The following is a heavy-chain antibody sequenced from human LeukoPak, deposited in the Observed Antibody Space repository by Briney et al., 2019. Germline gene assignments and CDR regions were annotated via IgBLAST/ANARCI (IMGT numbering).Heavy chain of an antibody. CDR3: TRGVAGPTWRAFDM. CDR1: GYTFTDYW. CDR2: IAPKSGGS. V-gene: IGHV1-2*02. D-gene: IGHD6-19*01. Sequence: ASVKVSCKPSGYTFTDYWIHWVRQAPGQGLEWVGWIAPKSGGSNFADRFQGRVTMSRDTSISTAYMELSSLRSDDTAVYYCTRGVAGPTWRAFDMWGQGTMVTVSS. J-gene: IGHJ3*02.